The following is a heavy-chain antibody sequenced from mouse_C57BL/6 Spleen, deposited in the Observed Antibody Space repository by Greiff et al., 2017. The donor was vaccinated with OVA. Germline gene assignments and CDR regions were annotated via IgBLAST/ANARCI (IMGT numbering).Heavy chain of an antibody. V-gene: IGHV3-6*01. Sequence: EVKLVESGPGLVKPSQSLSLTCSVTGYSITSGYYWNWIRQFPGNKLEWMGYISYDGSNNYNPSLKNRISITRDTSKNQFFLKLNSVTTEDTATYYCARAGGSSFWYFDVWGTGTTVTVSS. CDR2: ISYDGSN. J-gene: IGHJ1*03. D-gene: IGHD1-1*01. CDR1: GYSITSGYY. CDR3: ARAGGSSFWYFDV.